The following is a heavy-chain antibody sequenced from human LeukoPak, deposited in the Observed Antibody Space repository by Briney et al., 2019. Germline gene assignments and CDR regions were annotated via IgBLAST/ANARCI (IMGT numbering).Heavy chain of an antibody. V-gene: IGHV1-2*02. CDR1: GYTFTGYY. CDR3: AREYSSSFADYFDY. CDR2: INPNSGGT. J-gene: IGHJ4*02. Sequence: ASVKVSCKSSGYTFTGYYMHWVRQPPGQGREWMGWINPNSGGTNYAQKFQGRVTMTRDTSISTAYMEMSRLRSEDTAVYYCAREYSSSFADYFDYWGQGTLVTVSS. D-gene: IGHD6-13*01.